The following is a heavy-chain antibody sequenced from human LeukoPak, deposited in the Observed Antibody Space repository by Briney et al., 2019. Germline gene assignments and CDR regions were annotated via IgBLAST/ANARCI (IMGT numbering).Heavy chain of an antibody. V-gene: IGHV3-23*01. J-gene: IGHJ4*02. CDR3: AKSRSGSSNWALRIFDN. Sequence: GGSLRLSCTVSGFPFGSEAMSWVRHAPGRGLEWVSSISPAGGTTYYADSVKGRFTISRDNSKNTLYVQMNSLRVEDTAVYYCAKSRSGSSNWALRIFDNWGQGTLVRFSS. CDR1: GFPFGSEA. D-gene: IGHD6-13*01. CDR2: ISPAGGTT.